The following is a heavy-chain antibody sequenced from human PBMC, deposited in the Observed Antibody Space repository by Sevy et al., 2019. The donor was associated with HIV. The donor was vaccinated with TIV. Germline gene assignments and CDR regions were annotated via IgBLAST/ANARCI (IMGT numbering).Heavy chain of an antibody. CDR3: ARDLGNSGGL. CDR2: VNTDGSVT. Sequence: SLRLSCTSPGFTFSRYWMHWVRQVPGKGLVWVSHVNTDGSVTHYADSVRGRFTISRDNVRNTVYLQMNNLRVEDTAVYYCARDLGNSGGLWGQGTLVTVSS. CDR1: GFTFSRYW. J-gene: IGHJ4*02. V-gene: IGHV3-74*01. D-gene: IGHD3-10*01.